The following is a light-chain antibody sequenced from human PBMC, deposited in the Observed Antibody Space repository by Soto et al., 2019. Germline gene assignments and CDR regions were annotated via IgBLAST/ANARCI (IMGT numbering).Light chain of an antibody. J-gene: IGKJ5*01. Sequence: EIVLTQSPATLSLSPGERATLSCRTSQTIRGLLNWYQQRPGQAPRLLIYDTSNRANDIPARFSGSGSGTVVILPVSNLDLALLGVYFGQQRQNWSITFGQDARLDIK. CDR3: QQRQNWSIT. CDR1: QTIRGL. CDR2: DTS. V-gene: IGKV3-11*01.